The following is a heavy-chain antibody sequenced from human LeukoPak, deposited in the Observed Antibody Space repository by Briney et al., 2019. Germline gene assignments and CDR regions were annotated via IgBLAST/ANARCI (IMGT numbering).Heavy chain of an antibody. V-gene: IGHV3-49*04. CDR3: TSPAYDYVWGSSDY. D-gene: IGHD3-16*01. CDR2: IRSKAYGGTT. J-gene: IGHJ4*02. Sequence: GRSLRLSCTVSGFTFGDYAMSWVRQAPGKGLEWVGFIRSKAYGGTTEYAASVKGRFTISRDDSKSIAYLQMNSLKTEDTAVYYCTSPAYDYVWGSSDYWGQGTLVTVSS. CDR1: GFTFGDYA.